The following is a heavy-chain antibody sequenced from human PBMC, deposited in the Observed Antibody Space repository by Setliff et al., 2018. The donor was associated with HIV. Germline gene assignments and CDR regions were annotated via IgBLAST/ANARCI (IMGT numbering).Heavy chain of an antibody. CDR1: GGSFSGYY. CDR2: VTHSGRT. V-gene: IGHV4-34*01. CDR3: ARGVRDNSGWSSYYFDY. J-gene: IGHJ4*02. D-gene: IGHD6-19*01. Sequence: ASETLSLTCAVYGGSFSGYYWSWIRQPPGKGLEWIGEVTHSGRTNYNPSLESRVTTSVDTSKKQFSPRLTSVTAADTAVYYCARGVRDNSGWSSYYFDYWGQGTLVTVSS.